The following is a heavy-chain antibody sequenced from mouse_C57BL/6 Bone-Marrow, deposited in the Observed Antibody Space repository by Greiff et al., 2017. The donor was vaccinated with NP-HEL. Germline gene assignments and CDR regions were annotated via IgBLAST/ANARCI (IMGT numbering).Heavy chain of an antibody. Sequence: EVQLQESGGGLVKPGGSLKLSCAASGFTFSDYGMHWVRQAPEKGLEWVAYISSGSSTIYYADTVKGRFTISRDNAKNTLFLQMTSLRSEDTAMYYCARSQLRLWFAYWGQGTLVTVSA. D-gene: IGHD3-2*02. CDR1: GFTFSDYG. CDR3: ARSQLRLWFAY. J-gene: IGHJ3*01. V-gene: IGHV5-17*01. CDR2: ISSGSSTI.